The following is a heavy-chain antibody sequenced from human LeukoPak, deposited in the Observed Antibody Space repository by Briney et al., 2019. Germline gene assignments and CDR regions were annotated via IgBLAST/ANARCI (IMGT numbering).Heavy chain of an antibody. CDR2: INPNSGGT. D-gene: IGHD2-21*02. CDR1: GYTFTGYY. CDR3: ARDHAYCGGDCSTRYSYYYYMDV. J-gene: IGHJ6*03. V-gene: IGHV1-2*02. Sequence: ASVKVSCKASGYTFTGYYMHWVRQAPGQGLEWMGWINPNSGGTNYPQKFQGRVTMTRDTSISTAYMELSRLTSDDTAVYYCARDHAYCGGDCSTRYSYYYYMDVWGKGTTVTVSS.